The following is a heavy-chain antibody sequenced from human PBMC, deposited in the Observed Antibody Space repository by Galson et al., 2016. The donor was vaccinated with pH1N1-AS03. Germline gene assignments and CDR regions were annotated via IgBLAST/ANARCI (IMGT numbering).Heavy chain of an antibody. J-gene: IGHJ6*02. D-gene: IGHD2-2*01. V-gene: IGHV1-69*06. Sequence: SVKVSCKASGGIFNSNAITWVRQAPGQGLEWMGGIIGIFGTTNYAQKFQGRVTITADKSASIVYMELSSLTSEDTAVYYCARGGGYHLTHPLDVWGQGTTVTVPS. CDR1: GGIFNSNA. CDR3: ARGGGYHLTHPLDV. CDR2: IIGIFGTT.